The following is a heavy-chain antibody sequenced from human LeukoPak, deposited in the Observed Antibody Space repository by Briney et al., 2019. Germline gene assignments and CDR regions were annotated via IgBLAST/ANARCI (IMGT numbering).Heavy chain of an antibody. CDR1: GYTFTSYD. D-gene: IGHD6-6*01. CDR2: MNPNSGNT. CDR3: ARGDSSSYYYYMDV. V-gene: IGHV1-8*02. J-gene: IGHJ6*03. Sequence: ASVKVSCKASGYTFTSYDINWVRQATGQGLEWMGWMNPNSGNTGYAQKFQGRVTMTRDTSISTAYMELSRLRSDDTAVYYCARGDSSSYYYYMDVWGKGTTVTVSS.